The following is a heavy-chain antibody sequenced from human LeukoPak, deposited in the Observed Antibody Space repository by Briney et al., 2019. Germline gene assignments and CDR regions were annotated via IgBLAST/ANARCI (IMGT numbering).Heavy chain of an antibody. Sequence: GGSLRLSCAASGFTFSSYGMHWVRQAPGKGLEWVAFIRYDGSNKYYADSVKGRFTISRDNSKNTLYLQMNSLRAEDTAVYYCAKGPYYYGSGSYPTYYYYYYYMDVWGKGTTVTISS. CDR2: IRYDGSNK. J-gene: IGHJ6*03. CDR1: GFTFSSYG. CDR3: AKGPYYYGSGSYPTYYYYYYYMDV. V-gene: IGHV3-30*02. D-gene: IGHD3-10*01.